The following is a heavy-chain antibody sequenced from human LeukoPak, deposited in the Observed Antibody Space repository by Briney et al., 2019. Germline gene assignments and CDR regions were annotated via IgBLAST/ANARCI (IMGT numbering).Heavy chain of an antibody. CDR3: ARSEDTAMVYFDY. V-gene: IGHV1-18*01. Sequence: ASVKVSCKASGYTFTSYGISWVRQAPGQGLEWMGWISAYNGNTNYAQKFQGRVTITADKSTSTAYMELSSLRSEDTAVYYCARSEDTAMVYFDYWGQGTLVTVSS. J-gene: IGHJ4*02. D-gene: IGHD5-18*01. CDR1: GYTFTSYG. CDR2: ISAYNGNT.